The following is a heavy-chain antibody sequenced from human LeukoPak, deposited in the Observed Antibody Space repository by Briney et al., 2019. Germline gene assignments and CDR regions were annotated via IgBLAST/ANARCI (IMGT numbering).Heavy chain of an antibody. CDR3: VRVWGGQFYFDY. CDR1: GFTFSSYW. J-gene: IGHJ4*01. D-gene: IGHD1-26*01. V-gene: IGHV3-7*01. CDR2: IKQDGSEK. Sequence: GGSLRLSCAASGFTFSSYWMSWVRQAPGKGLEWVANIKQDGSEKYYVDSVKGRFTISRDNAKNSLSLQMNSLRDGDTAVYYCVRVWGGQFYFDYWGHGILVTVSS.